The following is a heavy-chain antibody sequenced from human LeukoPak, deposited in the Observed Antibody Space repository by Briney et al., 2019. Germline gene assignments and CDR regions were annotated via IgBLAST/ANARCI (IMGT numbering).Heavy chain of an antibody. CDR1: GFTFSSYA. Sequence: GGSLRLSCAASGFTFSSYAMSWVRQAPGKGLEWVAVISYDGSNKYYADSVKGRFTISRDNSKNTLYLQMNSLRAEDTAVYYCATFETGYYYDSSGYSWGQGTMVTVSS. J-gene: IGHJ3*02. D-gene: IGHD3-22*01. V-gene: IGHV3-30*03. CDR2: ISYDGSNK. CDR3: ATFETGYYYDSSGYS.